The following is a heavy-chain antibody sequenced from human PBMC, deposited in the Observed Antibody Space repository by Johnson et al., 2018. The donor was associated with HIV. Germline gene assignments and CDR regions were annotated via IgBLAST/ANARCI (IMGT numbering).Heavy chain of an antibody. Sequence: QVQLVESGGGLVQPGGSLRLSCAASGFTFSSYGMHWVRQAPGKGLEWVAFIRYDGSNKYYADSVKGRFTISRDNAQNSLYLQMNSLRAEDTAVYYCARGPRNPGLDAFDIWGQGTVVTVSS. CDR1: GFTFSSYG. V-gene: IGHV3-30*02. CDR2: IRYDGSNK. CDR3: ARGPRNPGLDAFDI. D-gene: IGHD1-14*01. J-gene: IGHJ3*02.